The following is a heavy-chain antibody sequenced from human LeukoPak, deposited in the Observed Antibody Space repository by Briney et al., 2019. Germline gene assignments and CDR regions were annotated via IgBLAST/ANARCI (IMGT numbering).Heavy chain of an antibody. CDR3: AAPGIAVAGTKVDWFDP. J-gene: IGHJ5*02. CDR1: GFTFSSYE. Sequence: GGSLRLSCAASGFTFSSYEMNWVRQTPGKGLEWVSYISNSGSTIYYADSVKGRFTISRDNAKNSLYLQMNSLRAEDTAVYYCAAPGIAVAGTKVDWFDPWGQGTLVTVSS. CDR2: ISNSGSTI. V-gene: IGHV3-48*03. D-gene: IGHD6-19*01.